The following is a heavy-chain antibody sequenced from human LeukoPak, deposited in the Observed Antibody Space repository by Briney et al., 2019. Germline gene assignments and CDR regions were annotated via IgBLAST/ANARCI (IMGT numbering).Heavy chain of an antibody. CDR2: IYSGGST. J-gene: IGHJ6*03. V-gene: IGHV3-53*01. D-gene: IGHD4-11*01. Sequence: GGSLRLSCAASGFTVSSNYMSWVRQAPGEGLEWVSVIYSGGSTYYADSVKGRFTISRDNSKNTLYLQMNSLRAEDTAVYYCARASKSHYYYYYMDVWGKGTTVTVSS. CDR3: ARASKSHYYYYYMDV. CDR1: GFTVSSNY.